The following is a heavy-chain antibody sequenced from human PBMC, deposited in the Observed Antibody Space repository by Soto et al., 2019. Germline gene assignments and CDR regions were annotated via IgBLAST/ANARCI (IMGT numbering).Heavy chain of an antibody. V-gene: IGHV1-8*02. CDR3: GRGPSPRAPAGGTPYYFAMDV. Sequence: ASVKVSCKASGDDFTAYDINWVRQASGQGLEWMGWMNPINGATGSARRFQGRVSMTSNTATGTDYLESTSLRSDDSAVYYCGRGPSPRAPAGGTPYYFAMDVSGQGTTVTVPS. J-gene: IGHJ6*02. CDR2: MNPINGAT. CDR1: GDDFTAYD. D-gene: IGHD6-13*01.